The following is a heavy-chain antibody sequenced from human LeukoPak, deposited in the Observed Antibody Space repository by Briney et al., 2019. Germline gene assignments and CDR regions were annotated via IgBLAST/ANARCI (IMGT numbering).Heavy chain of an antibody. CDR3: ARADAARTTDY. J-gene: IGHJ4*02. V-gene: IGHV3-7*05. CDR1: GFTFSSSW. Sequence: PGGSLRLSCAASGFTFSSSWMSWVRQAPGKGLEWVANINQGGSEQYYVDSVWGRFTISRDNTKKSLYLQMNTLRDDDTAVYYCARADAARTTDYWGQGTLVTVSS. CDR2: INQGGSEQ. D-gene: IGHD1-7*01.